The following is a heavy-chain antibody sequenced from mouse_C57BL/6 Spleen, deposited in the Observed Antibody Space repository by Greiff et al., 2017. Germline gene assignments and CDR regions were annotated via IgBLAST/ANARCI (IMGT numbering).Heavy chain of an antibody. CDR2: IHPNSGST. V-gene: IGHV1-64*01. J-gene: IGHJ4*01. CDR3: ARSGASYYAMDY. CDR1: GYTFTSYW. D-gene: IGHD3-1*01. Sequence: QVQLQQPGAELVKPWASVTMSCKASGYTFTSYWMHWVKQRPGQGLEWIGMIHPNSGSTNYNAKFKSKATLNVDHTSSTAYMRLSSQTSEDSDVDICARSGASYYAMDYWGQGTSVTVSS.